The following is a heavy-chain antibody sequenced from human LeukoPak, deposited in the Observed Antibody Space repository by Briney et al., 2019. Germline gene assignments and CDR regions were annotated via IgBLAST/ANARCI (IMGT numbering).Heavy chain of an antibody. Sequence: GASVKVSCKVSGYTLTELSMHWVRQAPGKGLEWMGGFDPEDGETIYAQKFQGRVTMTEDTSTDTAYMELSRLRSDDTAVYYCAREKIVATINGGYYYYYMDVWGKGTTVTVSS. CDR3: AREKIVATINGGYYYYYMDV. CDR2: FDPEDGET. D-gene: IGHD5-12*01. V-gene: IGHV1-24*01. J-gene: IGHJ6*03. CDR1: GYTLTELS.